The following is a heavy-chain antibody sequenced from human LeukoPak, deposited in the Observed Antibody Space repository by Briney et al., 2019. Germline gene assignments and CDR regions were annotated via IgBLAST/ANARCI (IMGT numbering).Heavy chain of an antibody. CDR3: ARDNNGLYYFDY. CDR2: ISTYNGNT. J-gene: IGHJ4*02. V-gene: IGHV1-18*01. D-gene: IGHD3-16*01. Sequence: ASAKVSCKASGYTFTTYGVIWVRQAPGQGLEWMGWISTYNGNTNYAQKLQGRVTMTTDTSTSTAYLEVRSLRSDDTAVYYCARDNNGLYYFDYWGQGTLVTVSS. CDR1: GYTFTTYG.